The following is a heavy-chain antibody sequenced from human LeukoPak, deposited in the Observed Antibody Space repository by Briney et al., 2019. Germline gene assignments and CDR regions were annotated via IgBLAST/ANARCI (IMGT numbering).Heavy chain of an antibody. V-gene: IGHV3-74*01. J-gene: IGHJ4*02. CDR2: INNDGSST. CDR3: SRLLGSTTSVDY. CDR1: GFTFSSHW. D-gene: IGHD2/OR15-2a*01. Sequence: GGSLRLSCAASGFTFSSHWMHWVRQAPGKGLVWVSRINNDGSSTSYADFVKGRFTISRDNAKNTLYLQMNSLRAEDTAVYYCSRLLGSTTSVDYWGQGTPVTVSS.